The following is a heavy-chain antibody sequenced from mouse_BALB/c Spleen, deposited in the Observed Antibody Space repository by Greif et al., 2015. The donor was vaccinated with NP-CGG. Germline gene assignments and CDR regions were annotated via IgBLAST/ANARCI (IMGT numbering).Heavy chain of an antibody. CDR2: ISSGGSYT. Sequence: EVQLVESGGGLVKPGGSLKLSCAASGFTFSSYAMSWVRQSPEKRLEWVAEISSGGSYTYYPDTVTGRFTISRDNAKNTLYLEMSSLRSEDTAMYYCARELTGTEGFAYWGQGTLVTVSA. CDR1: GFTFSSYA. CDR3: ARELTGTEGFAY. J-gene: IGHJ3*01. V-gene: IGHV5-9-4*01. D-gene: IGHD4-1*01.